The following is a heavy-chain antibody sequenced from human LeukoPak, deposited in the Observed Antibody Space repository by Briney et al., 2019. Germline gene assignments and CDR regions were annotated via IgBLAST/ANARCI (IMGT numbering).Heavy chain of an antibody. CDR3: ARDVTYGGKGWFDP. Sequence: SETLSLTCTVSGGSISSSSYYWGWIRQPPGKGLEWIGSIYYSGSTYYNPSLKSRVTISVDTSKNQFSLKLSSVTAADTAVYYCARDVTYGGKGWFDPWGQGTLVTVSS. J-gene: IGHJ5*02. D-gene: IGHD4-23*01. CDR2: IYYSGST. CDR1: GGSISSSSYY. V-gene: IGHV4-39*07.